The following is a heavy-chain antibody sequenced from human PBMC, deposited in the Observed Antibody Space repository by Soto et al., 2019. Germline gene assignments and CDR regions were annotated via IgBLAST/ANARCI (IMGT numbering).Heavy chain of an antibody. CDR2: IKQDGSEK. CDR1: GFTFSSYW. Sequence: GGSLRLSCAASGFTFSSYWMSWVRQAPGKGLEWVANIKQDGSEKYYVDSVKGRFTISRDNAKNSLYLQMNSLRAEDTAVYYCAREAYCSSTSCSYYYYYMDVWGKGTTVTVSS. V-gene: IGHV3-7*01. J-gene: IGHJ6*03. D-gene: IGHD2-2*01. CDR3: AREAYCSSTSCSYYYYYMDV.